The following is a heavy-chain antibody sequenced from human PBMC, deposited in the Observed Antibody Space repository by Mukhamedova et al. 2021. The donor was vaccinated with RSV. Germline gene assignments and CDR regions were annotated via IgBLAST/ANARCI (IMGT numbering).Heavy chain of an antibody. J-gene: IGHJ4*02. V-gene: IGHV3-11*06. Sequence: ISRDNAKNSLYLQMNSLRAEDTAVYYCARDKRRASLYYWGQGTLVTVSS. CDR3: ARDKRRASLYY.